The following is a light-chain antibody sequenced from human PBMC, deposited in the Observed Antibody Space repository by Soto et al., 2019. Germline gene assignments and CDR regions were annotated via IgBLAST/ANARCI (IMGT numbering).Light chain of an antibody. Sequence: EIVLTQSPATLPLSSGERATLSCRASQSISSSSLAWYQQKPGQAPRLLIYGASNRATGIPDRFSGSGSGTDFTLTISRLEPEDFAVYYCQQYGSSGTFGQGTKVDTK. CDR1: QSISSSS. J-gene: IGKJ1*01. V-gene: IGKV3-20*01. CDR3: QQYGSSGT. CDR2: GAS.